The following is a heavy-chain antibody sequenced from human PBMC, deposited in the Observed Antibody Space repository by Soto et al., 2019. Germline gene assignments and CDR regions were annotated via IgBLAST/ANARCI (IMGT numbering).Heavy chain of an antibody. Sequence: GGSLRLSCAASGFTFSSYGMHWVRQAPGKGLEWVAHISYDGSNKHYTDSVKGRFTISRDNSKNMLYLQMSSLRAEDTAVYYCAGGQYYFDYCGQGTRVTVSS. CDR3: AGGQYYFDY. CDR1: GFTFSSYG. V-gene: IGHV3-30*03. D-gene: IGHD2-15*01. J-gene: IGHJ4*02. CDR2: ISYDGSNK.